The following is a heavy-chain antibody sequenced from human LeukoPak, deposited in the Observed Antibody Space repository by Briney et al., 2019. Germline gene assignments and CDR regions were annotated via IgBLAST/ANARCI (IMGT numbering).Heavy chain of an antibody. CDR3: ARGVSRVGESTDAFDI. Sequence: ASVKVFCKACGYIFSNYGITWVRQARGKGLEWMGWNSSYNSNTNHAQNLKGRVTMTRDTSTSTAYMELRSLRSDDTAVYYCARGVSRVGESTDAFDIWGQGTMVTVSS. V-gene: IGHV1-18*01. CDR1: GYIFSNYG. D-gene: IGHD3-10*01. J-gene: IGHJ3*02. CDR2: NSSYNSNT.